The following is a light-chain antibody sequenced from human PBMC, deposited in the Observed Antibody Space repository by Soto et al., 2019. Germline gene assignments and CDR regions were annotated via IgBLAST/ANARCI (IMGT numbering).Light chain of an antibody. Sequence: EIVLTQSPGTLSLSPGERVTLSCRASQSVCSRCLAWYQQKPGQSPRLLIYGASSRATGIPDRFSGSGSGTDFTLTISRLEPEDFAVYYCQHYGTTPWTFGQGTKGGIK. CDR1: QSVCSRC. CDR3: QHYGTTPWT. V-gene: IGKV3-20*01. CDR2: GAS. J-gene: IGKJ1*01.